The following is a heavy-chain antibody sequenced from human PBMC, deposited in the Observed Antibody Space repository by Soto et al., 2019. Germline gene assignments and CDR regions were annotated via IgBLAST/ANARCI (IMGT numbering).Heavy chain of an antibody. Sequence: QEQLVQSGAEVKKPGASVKVSCKTSGYTFTDNDINWVRQATRQGLEWIGWMNPNSGETGYAQKFQGRVTMTRSASLSTAYLELSSLRSEDTAVYYCARVAVAARPRWYNWFDPWGQGTLVTVSS. CDR1: GYTFTDND. J-gene: IGHJ5*02. CDR3: ARVAVAARPRWYNWFDP. V-gene: IGHV1-8*01. CDR2: MNPNSGET. D-gene: IGHD2-15*01.